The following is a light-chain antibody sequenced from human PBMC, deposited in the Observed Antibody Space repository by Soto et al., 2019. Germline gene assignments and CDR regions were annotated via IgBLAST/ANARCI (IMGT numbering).Light chain of an antibody. Sequence: EIVLTQSPGTLSLSQGERATLSCRASQSVSSSYLAWYQQKPGQAPRLLIYGASTRATGIPARFSGSGSGTEFTLTISSLQSEDFAVYYCQQYNNWTFGQGTKVDIK. V-gene: IGKV3-15*01. CDR1: QSVSSSY. CDR2: GAS. CDR3: QQYNNWT. J-gene: IGKJ1*01.